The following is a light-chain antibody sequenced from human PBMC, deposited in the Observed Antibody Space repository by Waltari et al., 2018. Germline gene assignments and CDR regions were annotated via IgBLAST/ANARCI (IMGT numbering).Light chain of an antibody. CDR3: SSRNGRADQVV. Sequence: SSELTQDPGVSVALGQTFTITCQGDSLRTSYATWYQLKPGQAPLLVIYGKAKRPSGIPDRFSGYSSGTTSSLTITGAQAEDEADYYCSSRNGRADQVVFAGGTKVTVL. CDR1: SLRTSY. CDR2: GKA. V-gene: IGLV3-19*01. J-gene: IGLJ3*02.